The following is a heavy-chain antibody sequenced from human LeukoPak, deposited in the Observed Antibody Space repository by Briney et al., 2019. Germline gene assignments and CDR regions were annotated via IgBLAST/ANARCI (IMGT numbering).Heavy chain of an antibody. CDR3: AKDFSWVGGGGAN. J-gene: IGHJ4*02. D-gene: IGHD3-3*01. CDR2: FDPEDGET. V-gene: IGHV1-24*01. Sequence: GASVKVSCKASGYTFTSYDINWVRQAPGKGLEWMGGFDPEDGETIYAQKFQGRVTMTEDTSTDTAYMELSSLRSEDTAVYYCAKDFSWVGGGGANWGQGTLVTVSS. CDR1: GYTFTSYD.